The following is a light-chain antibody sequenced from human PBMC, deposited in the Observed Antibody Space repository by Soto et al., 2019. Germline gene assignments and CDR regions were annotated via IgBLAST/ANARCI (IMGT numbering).Light chain of an antibody. CDR3: CSYAGNITWV. J-gene: IGLJ3*02. CDR2: EAF. V-gene: IGLV2-23*01. CDR1: SSDIGSDKL. Sequence: QSALTQPASVSGSPGQSITISCTGTSSDIGSDKLISWYQHHPGRAPKIMIYEAFKRPSGVSDRFSGFRAGNTASLTISGLRAEDEADYYCCSYAGNITWVFGGGTKLTVL.